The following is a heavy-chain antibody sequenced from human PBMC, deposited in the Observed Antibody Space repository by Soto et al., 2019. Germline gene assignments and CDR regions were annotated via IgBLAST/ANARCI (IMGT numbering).Heavy chain of an antibody. CDR2: IIPILGIA. Sequence: QVQLVQSGAEVKKPGSSVKVSCKASGGTFSSYTVNWVRQAPGQGLEWMGRIIPILGIANYAQKFQGRVTITADKSATTAYMELSSLRSEDTAVYYCARVARDDTSGYYWGQGTLVTVSS. V-gene: IGHV1-69*02. J-gene: IGHJ4*02. CDR3: ARVARDDTSGYY. D-gene: IGHD3-22*01. CDR1: GGTFSSYT.